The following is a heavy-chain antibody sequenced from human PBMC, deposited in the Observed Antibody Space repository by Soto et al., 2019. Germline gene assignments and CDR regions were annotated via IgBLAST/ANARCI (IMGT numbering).Heavy chain of an antibody. CDR3: ARERVGYFSGSGSYFHHYGMDV. D-gene: IGHD3-10*01. J-gene: IGHJ6*02. CDR1: GGSIRNYY. Sequence: QVQLQESGPGLVKPSETLSLTCTVSGGSIRNYYWSWIRQPPGKGLGWIGYIYYSGSTNYNPSHTRRVTISVDTSKNQFSLKLTSVTAADSAVYYCARERVGYFSGSGSYFHHYGMDVWGQGTTVTVSS. V-gene: IGHV4-59*01. CDR2: IYYSGST.